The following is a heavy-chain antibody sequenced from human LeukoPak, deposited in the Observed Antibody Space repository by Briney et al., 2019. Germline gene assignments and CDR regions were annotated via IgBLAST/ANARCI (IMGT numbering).Heavy chain of an antibody. CDR2: INPNSGGT. CDR3: ARVKRSDWAAPRYFDY. D-gene: IGHD6-19*01. CDR1: GYTFTGYY. V-gene: IGHV1-2*02. Sequence: GASVKVSCKASGYTFTGYYMHWVRQAPGQGLEWMGWINPNSGGTNYAQKFQGRVTMTRDTSISTAYMELSRLRSDDTAVYYCARVKRSDWAAPRYFDYWGQGTLVTVSS. J-gene: IGHJ4*02.